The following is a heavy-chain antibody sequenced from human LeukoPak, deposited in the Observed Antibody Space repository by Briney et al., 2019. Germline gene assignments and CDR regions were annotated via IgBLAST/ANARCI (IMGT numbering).Heavy chain of an antibody. CDR1: GGSISTSNYY. V-gene: IGHV4-39*01. Sequence: AETLSLTCTVSGGSISTSNYYWGWIRQPPGKGLGWIGSIYYSGSTYYNPSLKSRVTISVDTSKNQFSLKLSSVTAADTAVYYCARQGWELLDYWGQGTLVTVSS. CDR2: IYYSGST. D-gene: IGHD1-26*01. CDR3: ARQGWELLDY. J-gene: IGHJ4*02.